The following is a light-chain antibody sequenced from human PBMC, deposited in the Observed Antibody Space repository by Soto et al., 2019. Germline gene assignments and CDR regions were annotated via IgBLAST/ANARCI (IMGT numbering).Light chain of an antibody. V-gene: IGKV3-11*01. Sequence: EIVLTQSPAHMSLSPGDRATLSCRASRGVGNFLAWYQQKPGQAPRLLIFETSNRATGVPARFSGSGSGTDFTLTISSLEPEDFAIYYCQQYDSYSWTFGQGTKVEMK. J-gene: IGKJ1*01. CDR2: ETS. CDR1: RGVGNF. CDR3: QQYDSYSWT.